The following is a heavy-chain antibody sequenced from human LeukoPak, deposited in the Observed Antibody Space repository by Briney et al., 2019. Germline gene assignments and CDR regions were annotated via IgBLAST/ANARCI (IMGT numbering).Heavy chain of an antibody. V-gene: IGHV4-39*07. J-gene: IGHJ4*02. CDR3: AREVEGAYFDH. Sequence: SETLPLTCTVSGGSINNTNYFWVWLRQPPGKGLGWIGGVYYSGTTYHNPSLKSRVTLSVDSSKSHFSLSLDSVTAADTAVYYCAREVEGAYFDHWGPGTLVTVSS. CDR2: VYYSGTT. CDR1: GGSINNTNYF.